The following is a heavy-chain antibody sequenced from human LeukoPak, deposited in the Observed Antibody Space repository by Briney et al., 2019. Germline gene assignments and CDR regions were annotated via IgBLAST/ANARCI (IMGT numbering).Heavy chain of an antibody. D-gene: IGHD3-22*01. J-gene: IGHJ4*02. V-gene: IGHV3-23*01. CDR3: ARGARHYDSSGYYFDY. CDR2: ISGSGGST. CDR1: GFTFSSYA. Sequence: GGSLRLSCAASGFTFSSYAMSWVRQAPGKGLEWVSAISGSGGSTYYADSVKGRFTISRDNSKNTLYLQMNSLRAEDTAVYYCARGARHYDSSGYYFDYWGQGTLVTVSS.